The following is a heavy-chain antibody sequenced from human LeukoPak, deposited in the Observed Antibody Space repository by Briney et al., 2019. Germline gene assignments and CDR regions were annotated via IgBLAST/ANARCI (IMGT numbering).Heavy chain of an antibody. J-gene: IGHJ4*02. Sequence: AGGSLRLSCGTSGFTFSSYSMNWVRQAPGKSLEWVSSISSSSSSIYYAESVKGRFTISRDNAKNSLYLQMNSLRAEDTAVYYCARPGVYYDSSGYGYWGQGTLVTVSS. D-gene: IGHD3-22*01. CDR1: GFTFSSYS. CDR3: ARPGVYYDSSGYGY. V-gene: IGHV3-21*01. CDR2: ISSSSSSI.